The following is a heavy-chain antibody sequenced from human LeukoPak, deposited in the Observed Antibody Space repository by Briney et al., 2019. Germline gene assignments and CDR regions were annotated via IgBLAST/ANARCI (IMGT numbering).Heavy chain of an antibody. Sequence: PSETLSLTCTVSGGSMSSYYWSWIRQPPGKGLEWIGYIYYSGSTNHNPSLKSRVTISVDTSKNQFSLKVSSVTAADTAVYYCAREGTARYYHGMDVWGQGITVTVSS. CDR3: AREGTARYYHGMDV. D-gene: IGHD6-6*01. CDR1: GGSMSSYY. J-gene: IGHJ6*02. CDR2: IYYSGST. V-gene: IGHV4-59*01.